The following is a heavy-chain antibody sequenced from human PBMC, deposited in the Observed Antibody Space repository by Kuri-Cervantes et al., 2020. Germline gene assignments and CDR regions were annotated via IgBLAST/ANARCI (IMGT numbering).Heavy chain of an antibody. CDR3: ARIRGKKMVRGVPVSSWHYYGMDV. V-gene: IGHV4-34*01. CDR1: GGSISSYY. J-gene: IGHJ6*02. D-gene: IGHD3-10*01. CDR2: INHSGST. Sequence: SETLSLTCTVSGGSISSYYWSWIRQPPGKGLEWIGEINHSGSTNYNPSLKSRVTISVDTSKNQFSLKLSSVTAADTAVYYCARIRGKKMVRGVPVSSWHYYGMDVWGQGTTVTVSS.